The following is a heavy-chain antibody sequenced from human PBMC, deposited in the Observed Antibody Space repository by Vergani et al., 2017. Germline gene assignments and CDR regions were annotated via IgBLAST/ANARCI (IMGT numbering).Heavy chain of an antibody. V-gene: IGHV3-74*01. Sequence: EVQLVESGGGLVQPGGSLRLSCAASGFTFSSYWMHWVRQAPGKGLVWVSRINSDGSSTSYADSVKGRFTISRDNAKNTLYLQMNSLRAEDTAVYYCARTDYDFWSGFRYYYYGMDVWGQGP. J-gene: IGHJ6*02. CDR2: INSDGSST. CDR1: GFTFSSYW. D-gene: IGHD3-3*01. CDR3: ARTDYDFWSGFRYYYYGMDV.